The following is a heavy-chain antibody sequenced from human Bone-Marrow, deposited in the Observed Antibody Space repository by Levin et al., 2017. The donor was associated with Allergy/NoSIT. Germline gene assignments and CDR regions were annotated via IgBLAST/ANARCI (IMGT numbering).Heavy chain of an antibody. D-gene: IGHD2/OR15-2a*01. CDR2: ISGSGGST. CDR3: AKFYGIISRIDY. J-gene: IGHJ4*02. Sequence: GESLKISCAASGFTFSSYAMSWVRQAPGKGLEWVSAISGSGGSTYYADSVKGRFTISRDNSKNTLYLQMNSLRAEDTAVYYCAKFYGIISRIDYWGQGTLVTVSS. CDR1: GFTFSSYA. V-gene: IGHV3-23*01.